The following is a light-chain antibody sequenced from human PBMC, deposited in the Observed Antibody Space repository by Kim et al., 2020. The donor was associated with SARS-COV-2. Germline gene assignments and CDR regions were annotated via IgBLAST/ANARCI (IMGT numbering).Light chain of an antibody. CDR1: SSNIGAANG. J-gene: IGLJ2*01. CDR2: DST. CDR3: QSFDNSLTGLV. V-gene: IGLV1-40*01. Sequence: QSVLTQPPSVTGAPGQRVTLSCAGTSSNIGAANGVHWYQHIPGTAPRLLISDSTNRPSGVPDRFSGSISGTSASLVITGLQVEDEADYYCQSFDNSLTGLVFGGGTQLTV.